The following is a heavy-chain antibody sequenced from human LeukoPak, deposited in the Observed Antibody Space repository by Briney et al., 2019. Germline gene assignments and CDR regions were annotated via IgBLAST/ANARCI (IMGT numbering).Heavy chain of an antibody. Sequence: GESLKISCKGSGYSFTSYWIGWVRQMPGKGLEWMGIIHPGDSDTRYSPSFQGQVTISADKSISTAYLQWSSLKASDTAMYYCARQANDYGGNSGAFDIWGQGTMVTVSS. CDR3: ARQANDYGGNSGAFDI. V-gene: IGHV5-51*01. D-gene: IGHD4-23*01. J-gene: IGHJ3*02. CDR1: GYSFTSYW. CDR2: IHPGDSDT.